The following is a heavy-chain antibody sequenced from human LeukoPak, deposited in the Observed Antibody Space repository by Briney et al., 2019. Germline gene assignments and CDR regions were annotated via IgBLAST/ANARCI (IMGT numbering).Heavy chain of an antibody. J-gene: IGHJ6*04. CDR1: GFTFSSSA. CDR3: ARDLIVRGAPDV. CDR2: IYSGGST. V-gene: IGHV3-66*01. D-gene: IGHD3-10*01. Sequence: PGGSLRLSCAASGFTFSSSAMSWVRQAPGKGLEWVSVIYSGGSTYYADSVKGRFTISRDNSKNTLYLQMNSLRAEDTAVYYCARDLIVRGAPDVWGKGTTVTISS.